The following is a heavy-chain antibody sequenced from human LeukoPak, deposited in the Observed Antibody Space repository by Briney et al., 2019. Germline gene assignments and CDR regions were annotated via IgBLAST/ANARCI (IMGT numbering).Heavy chain of an antibody. J-gene: IGHJ5*02. CDR2: INPNSGGT. CDR3: ARGLGYCSGGSCFKWFDP. V-gene: IGHV1-2*02. Sequence: ASVKVSCKASGYTFTGYYMHWVRQAPGQGLEWMGWINPNSGGTNYAQKFQGRVTMTRDTSISTAYMELSRLRSDDTAVYYCARGLGYCSGGSCFKWFDPWGQGTLVTVSS. D-gene: IGHD2-15*01. CDR1: GYTFTGYY.